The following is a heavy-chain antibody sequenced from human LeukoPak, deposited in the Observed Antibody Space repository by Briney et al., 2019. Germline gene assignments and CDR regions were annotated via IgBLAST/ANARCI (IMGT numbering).Heavy chain of an antibody. CDR2: ISSGGNSV. CDR3: ARGAYGDYPGY. Sequence: GGSLRLSCAASGLTFSDYSMTWVRQAPGKGLEWVSYISSGGNSVYYADSVKGRFTISRDNAKNSLYLQMNSLRAEDTAVYYCARGAYGDYPGYWGQGTLVTVSS. J-gene: IGHJ4*02. D-gene: IGHD4-17*01. CDR1: GLTFSDYS. V-gene: IGHV3-11*04.